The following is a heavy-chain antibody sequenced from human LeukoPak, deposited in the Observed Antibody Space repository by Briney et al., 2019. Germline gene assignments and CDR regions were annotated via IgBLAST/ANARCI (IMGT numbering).Heavy chain of an antibody. V-gene: IGHV3-30*18. CDR3: AKANGYSSGWYYGY. J-gene: IGHJ4*02. CDR2: ISYDGSNK. Sequence: GGSLRLSCAASGFTFSSYGMHWVRQAPGKGLEWVAVISYDGSNKYYADSVKGRFTISRDNSKNTLYLQMNSLRAEDTAVYYCAKANGYSSGWYYGYWGQGTLVTVSS. D-gene: IGHD6-19*01. CDR1: GFTFSSYG.